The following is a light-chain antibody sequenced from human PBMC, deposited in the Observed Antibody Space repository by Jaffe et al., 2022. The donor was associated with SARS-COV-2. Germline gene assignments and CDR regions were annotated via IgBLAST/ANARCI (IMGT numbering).Light chain of an antibody. CDR1: SGSVSTSNL. CDR2: GTN. Sequence: QTVVTQEPSFSVAPGGTITLTCGLSSGSVSTSNLPSWYQQTPGQAPRTLIYGTNSRSSGVPDRFSGSILANKAALTITGAQADDESDYYCVLYMSSGISVFGGGTKLTVL. V-gene: IGLV8-61*01. CDR3: VLYMSSGISV. J-gene: IGLJ3*02.